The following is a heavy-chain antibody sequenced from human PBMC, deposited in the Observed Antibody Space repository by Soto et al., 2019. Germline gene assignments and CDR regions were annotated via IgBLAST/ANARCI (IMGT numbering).Heavy chain of an antibody. CDR1: GFTFSSYS. V-gene: IGHV3-48*02. D-gene: IGHD2-2*02. Sequence: EVQLVESGGGLVQPGGSLRLSCAASGFTFSSYSMNWVRQAPGKGLEWVSYISSSSSTIYYADSVKGRFTISRDNAKNSLYLQMNSLRDEDTAVYYCARDHIVVVPAAISFYYYYGMDVWGQGTTVTVSS. J-gene: IGHJ6*02. CDR2: ISSSSSTI. CDR3: ARDHIVVVPAAISFYYYYGMDV.